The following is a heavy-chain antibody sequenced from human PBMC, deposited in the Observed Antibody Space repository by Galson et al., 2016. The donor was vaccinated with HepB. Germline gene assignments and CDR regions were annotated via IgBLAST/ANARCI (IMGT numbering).Heavy chain of an antibody. Sequence: TLSLTCAVSGVTMNDDGYYWAWIRQPPGKGLQWIGHVYFSGTTHNNPSLKSRVTISIDTSKNRFSLNVKSVTAADTAIYFCARGPDLGYWGQGTLVTVSS. D-gene: IGHD3-16*01. J-gene: IGHJ4*02. CDR3: ARGPDLGY. CDR2: VYFSGTT. CDR1: GVTMNDDGYY. V-gene: IGHV4-39*07.